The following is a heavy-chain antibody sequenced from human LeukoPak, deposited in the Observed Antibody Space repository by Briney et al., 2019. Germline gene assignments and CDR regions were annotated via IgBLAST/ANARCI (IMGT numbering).Heavy chain of an antibody. J-gene: IGHJ4*02. CDR2: ISWNSGSI. D-gene: IGHD6-19*01. CDR1: GFTLDDYA. Sequence: GGALRPLCATSGFTLDDYAKHRVRQAPGKGLEWGSGISWNSGSIGYADSVKGRFTISRDNAKNSLYLQMNSLRAEDTALYYCAKGSVAGTYFDYWGQGTLVTVSS. V-gene: IGHV3-9*01. CDR3: AKGSVAGTYFDY.